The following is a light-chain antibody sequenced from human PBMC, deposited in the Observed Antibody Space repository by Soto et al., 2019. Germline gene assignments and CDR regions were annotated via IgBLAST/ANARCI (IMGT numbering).Light chain of an antibody. J-gene: IGLJ2*01. Sequence: QPVLTQSPSASASLGASVKLTCTLSSGHINYAIAWHQQQSEKGPRYLMKLNSDGSHSKGDGIPDRFSGSSSGAERYLTISSQPSEEEADYYWQNWGSGIVVFGGGTKVTVL. CDR2: LNSDGSH. V-gene: IGLV4-69*01. CDR3: QNWGSGIVV. CDR1: SGHINYA.